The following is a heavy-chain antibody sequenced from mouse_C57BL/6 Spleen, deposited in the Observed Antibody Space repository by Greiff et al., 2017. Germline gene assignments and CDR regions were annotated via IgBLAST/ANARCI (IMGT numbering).Heavy chain of an antibody. J-gene: IGHJ4*01. CDR2: INPSSGYT. D-gene: IGHD2-4*01. CDR1: GYTFTSYW. Sequence: QVQLQQSGAELAKPGASVKLSCKASGYTFTSYWMHWVKQRPGQGLEWIGYINPSSGYTKYNQKFKDQATLTADKSSSTAYMQLSSLTYEDSAVYYCAREGIYYDYDGYAMDYWGQGTSVTVSS. CDR3: AREGIYYDYDGYAMDY. V-gene: IGHV1-7*01.